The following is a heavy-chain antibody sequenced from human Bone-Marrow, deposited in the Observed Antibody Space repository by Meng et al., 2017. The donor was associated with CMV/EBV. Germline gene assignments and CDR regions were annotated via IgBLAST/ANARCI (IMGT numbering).Heavy chain of an antibody. Sequence: ATVKVSCKASGYTFTGYYMHWVRQAPGQGLEWIGWINPNSGGTNYAQKFQGRVTMTRDTSISTAYMELSRLRSDDTAVYYCAVMTTVTTGPILDWYFDLWGRGTLVTVSS. CDR1: GYTFTGYY. V-gene: IGHV1-2*02. CDR2: INPNSGGT. J-gene: IGHJ2*01. CDR3: AVMTTVTTGPILDWYFDL. D-gene: IGHD4-11*01.